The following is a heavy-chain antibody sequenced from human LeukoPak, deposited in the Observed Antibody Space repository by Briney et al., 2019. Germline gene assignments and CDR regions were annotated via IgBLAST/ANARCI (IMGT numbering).Heavy chain of an antibody. Sequence: SETLSLTCTVSGVSISSYYWSWIRQPPGKGLEWIGYIYYSGSTNYNPSLKSRVTISVDTSKNQFSLKLSSVTAADTAVYYCAAYSSGWHPTPEYFQHWGQGTLVTVSS. CDR3: AAYSSGWHPTPEYFQH. D-gene: IGHD6-19*01. CDR2: IYYSGST. J-gene: IGHJ1*01. V-gene: IGHV4-59*01. CDR1: GVSISSYY.